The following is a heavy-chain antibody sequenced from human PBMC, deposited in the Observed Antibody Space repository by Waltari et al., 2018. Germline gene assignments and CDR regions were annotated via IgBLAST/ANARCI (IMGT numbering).Heavy chain of an antibody. V-gene: IGHV4-38-2*01. Sequence: QVQLQESGPGLVKPSETLSLTCAVAGASITSASYGGWIRQPPGKGLEWIGYVYHFGSSSYNPSLKSRVTMSVDTSKRQFSLNLSSVTAADTAVYYCARHESAHYGGFDSWGRGTLVTVSA. CDR1: GASITSASY. CDR2: VYHFGSS. J-gene: IGHJ4*02. D-gene: IGHD4-17*01. CDR3: ARHESAHYGGFDS.